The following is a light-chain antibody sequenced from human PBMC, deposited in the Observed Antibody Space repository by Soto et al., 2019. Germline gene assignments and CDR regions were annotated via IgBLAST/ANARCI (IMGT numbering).Light chain of an antibody. CDR2: GAS. CDR1: PSVYRNY. CDR3: QQRSNWPRGT. Sequence: EVVLTQSPGPLSLLPAERATLSCRASPSVYRNYLAWYQQKPGQAPRLLISGASSRATGIPDRFSGSGSGTDFTLTISRLEPEDFAVYYCQQRSNWPRGTFGQGTRLEIK. V-gene: IGKV3D-20*02. J-gene: IGKJ5*01.